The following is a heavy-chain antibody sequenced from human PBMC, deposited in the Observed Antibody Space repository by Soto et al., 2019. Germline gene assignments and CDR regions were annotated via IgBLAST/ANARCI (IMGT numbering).Heavy chain of an antibody. CDR1: GFTFSSYT. V-gene: IGHV3-30-3*01. D-gene: IGHD3-22*01. CDR3: ARDYSPYYYDSSGPPGY. Sequence: PGGSLRLSCAASGFTFSSYTMHWVRQAPGKGLEGVSFISYDGSDKYYADSVKGRFTISRDNSKNTLFLQMNSLRAEDTAVYYCARDYSPYYYDSSGPPGYWGQGTLVTVS. CDR2: ISYDGSDK. J-gene: IGHJ4*02.